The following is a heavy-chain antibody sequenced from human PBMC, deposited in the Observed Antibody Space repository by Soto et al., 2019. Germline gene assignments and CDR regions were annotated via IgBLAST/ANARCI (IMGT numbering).Heavy chain of an antibody. Sequence: QITLKESGPTLVKPTQTLTLTCTFSGFSLSTSGVGVGWIRQPPGKALEWLALIYWDDDKRYSPSLKSRLTITKDTSKNQVVLTMTNMDPVDTATYYCAHSRSADNLVATSYFDYWGQGTLVTVSS. D-gene: IGHD5-12*01. CDR1: GFSLSTSGVG. V-gene: IGHV2-5*02. CDR2: IYWDDDK. J-gene: IGHJ4*02. CDR3: AHSRSADNLVATSYFDY.